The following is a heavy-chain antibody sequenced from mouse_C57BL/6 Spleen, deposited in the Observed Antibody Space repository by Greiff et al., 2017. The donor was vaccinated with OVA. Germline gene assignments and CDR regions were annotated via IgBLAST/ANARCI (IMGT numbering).Heavy chain of an antibody. D-gene: IGHD3-2*02. V-gene: IGHV5-6*01. J-gene: IGHJ3*01. CDR3: ARPPDSSGDRFAY. CDR1: GFTFSSYG. Sequence: EVKLVESGGDLVKPGGSLKLSCAASGFTFSSYGMSWVRQTPDKRLEWVATISSGGSYTYYPDSLKGRFTISRDNAKNTLYLQMSSLKSEDTAMYYCARPPDSSGDRFAYWGQGTLVTVSA. CDR2: ISSGGSYT.